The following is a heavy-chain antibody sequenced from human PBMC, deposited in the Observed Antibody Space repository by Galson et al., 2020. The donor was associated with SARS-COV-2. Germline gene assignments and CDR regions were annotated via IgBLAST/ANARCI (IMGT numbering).Heavy chain of an antibody. Sequence: GESLKISCAASGFSFSSFAMHWVRQAPGKGLEWVTVISHEGSNKHYADSVKGRFTISRDNSKNLLYLQMSALRPEDTAVYYCARDQADSSGNYPDFDYWGQGTLVTVSS. CDR3: ARDQADSSGNYPDFDY. D-gene: IGHD3-22*01. CDR1: GFSFSSFA. J-gene: IGHJ4*02. V-gene: IGHV3-30-3*01. CDR2: ISHEGSNK.